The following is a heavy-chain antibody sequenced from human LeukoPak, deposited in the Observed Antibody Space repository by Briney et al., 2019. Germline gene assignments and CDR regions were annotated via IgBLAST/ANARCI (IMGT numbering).Heavy chain of an antibody. V-gene: IGHV3-7*01. CDR2: RKQDGSEK. Sequence: PGGSLRLSCAASGFTFSSYWMSWVRQAPGKGLECVANRKQDGSEKYHVDSVKGRFTISRDNAKNSLYLQMNSLRAEDTAVYYCTRGGGSGRYGFAFDCWGQGTLVTVSS. CDR3: TRGGGSGRYGFAFDC. CDR1: GFTFSSYW. D-gene: IGHD6-19*01. J-gene: IGHJ4*02.